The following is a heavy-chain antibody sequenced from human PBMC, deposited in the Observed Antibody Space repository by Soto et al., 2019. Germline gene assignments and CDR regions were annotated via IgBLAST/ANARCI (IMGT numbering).Heavy chain of an antibody. CDR2: IYWDDDK. D-gene: IGHD3-22*01. CDR3: AHSSYGDSSGRIMVGAFDI. Sequence: QITLKESGPTLVKPTQTLTLTCTFSVFSLSTSGVGVGWIRQPPGKALEWLALIYWDDDKRYSPSLKSRLTITKDTSKNQVVLTMTNMDPVDTATYYCAHSSYGDSSGRIMVGAFDIWGQGTMVTFSS. J-gene: IGHJ3*02. V-gene: IGHV2-5*02. CDR1: VFSLSTSGVG.